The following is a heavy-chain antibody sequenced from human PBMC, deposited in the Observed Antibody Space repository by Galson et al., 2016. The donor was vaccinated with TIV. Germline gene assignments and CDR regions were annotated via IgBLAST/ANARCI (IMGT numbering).Heavy chain of an antibody. CDR2: IYSNDNT. D-gene: IGHD1-26*01. V-gene: IGHV3-53*01. Sequence: SLRLSCAASGFSVSYKHMIWVRQTPGKGLEWVSLIYSNDNTYYADSVKGRFTISRDNSKNTLYPQMNSLTAEDTAIYYCAREGRGAAYPNNFDYWGQGTLATVSS. CDR3: AREGRGAAYPNNFDY. CDR1: GFSVSYKH. J-gene: IGHJ4*02.